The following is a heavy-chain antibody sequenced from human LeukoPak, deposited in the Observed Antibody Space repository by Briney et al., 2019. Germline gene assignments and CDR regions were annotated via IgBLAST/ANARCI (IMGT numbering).Heavy chain of an antibody. CDR2: INGRSDYI. Sequence: GGSLRLSCAASGFTFSYYTLNWVRQAPGKGLEWISSINGRSDYIYYADSVRGRFTISRDDAKSSLSLQMNSLRVDDTAVYYCAGGSGWLFDFWGQGTLVTVSS. V-gene: IGHV3-21*01. J-gene: IGHJ4*02. D-gene: IGHD6-19*01. CDR3: AGGSGWLFDF. CDR1: GFTFSYYT.